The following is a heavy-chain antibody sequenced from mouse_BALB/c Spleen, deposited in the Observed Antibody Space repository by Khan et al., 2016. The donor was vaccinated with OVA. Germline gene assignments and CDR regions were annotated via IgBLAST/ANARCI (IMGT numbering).Heavy chain of an antibody. V-gene: IGHV1-77*01. Sequence: QIQLVQSGTELARPGASVKLSCKASGYIFIDYNINWVKQRTGQGLEWIGEISPGSGNTYYNEKFKGKATLTADKSSSTAYMQLSSLTSEDTAVYYCARMARKWGQGTTLTVSS. CDR1: GYIFIDYN. CDR3: ARMARK. CDR2: ISPGSGNT. J-gene: IGHJ2*01.